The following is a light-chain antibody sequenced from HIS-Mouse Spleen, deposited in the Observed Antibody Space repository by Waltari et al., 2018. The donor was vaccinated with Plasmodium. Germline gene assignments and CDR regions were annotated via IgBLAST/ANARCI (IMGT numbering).Light chain of an antibody. Sequence: EIAMTQSPATLSVSPGERATRSCRASQSVSSNLAWYQQKPGQAPRLLIYGASTRATGIPARFSGSGSGTEFTLTISSLQSEDFAVYYCQQYNNWSFTFGPGTKVDIK. CDR3: QQYNNWSFT. CDR1: QSVSSN. J-gene: IGKJ3*01. CDR2: GAS. V-gene: IGKV3-15*01.